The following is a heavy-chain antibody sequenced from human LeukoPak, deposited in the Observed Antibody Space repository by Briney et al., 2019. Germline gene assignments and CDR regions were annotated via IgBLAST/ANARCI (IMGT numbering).Heavy chain of an antibody. J-gene: IGHJ4*02. Sequence: SETLSLTCTVSGGSISSGGYYWSWIRQHPGKGLEWIGYIYYSGNTYYNPSLKSRVTISVDTSKNQFSLKLSSVTAADTAVYYCARDLLNEGNHLDYWGQGTLVTVSS. CDR1: GGSISSGGYY. CDR3: ARDLLNEGNHLDY. CDR2: IYYSGNT. V-gene: IGHV4-30-4*08. D-gene: IGHD4-23*01.